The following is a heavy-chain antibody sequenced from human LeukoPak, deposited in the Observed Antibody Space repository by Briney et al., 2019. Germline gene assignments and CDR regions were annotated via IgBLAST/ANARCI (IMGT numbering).Heavy chain of an antibody. V-gene: IGHV3-23*01. CDR1: GFTFSTYA. CDR3: AKDIVVVPAANFDY. Sequence: GGSLRLSCAASGFTFSTYAMSWVRQAPGKGLEWVSAISDRGSSTYYADSVKGRFTISRDNSKNTLYLQMNSLRAEDTAVYYCAKDIVVVPAANFDYWGQGTLVTVSS. CDR2: ISDRGSST. D-gene: IGHD2-2*01. J-gene: IGHJ4*02.